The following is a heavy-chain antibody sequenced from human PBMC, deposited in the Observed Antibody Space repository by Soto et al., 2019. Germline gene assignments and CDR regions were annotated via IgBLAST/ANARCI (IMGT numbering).Heavy chain of an antibody. CDR2: IYSGGST. V-gene: IGHV3-53*01. J-gene: IGHJ6*02. Sequence: VGSLRLSCAASGFTVSSDYMSWVRQAPGKGLEWVSVIYSGGSTYYADSVKGRFTISRDNSKNTLYLQMNSLRAEDTAVYYCARDRHYDILTGYYYYGMDVWGQGTTVTVSS. D-gene: IGHD3-9*01. CDR1: GFTVSSDY. CDR3: ARDRHYDILTGYYYYGMDV.